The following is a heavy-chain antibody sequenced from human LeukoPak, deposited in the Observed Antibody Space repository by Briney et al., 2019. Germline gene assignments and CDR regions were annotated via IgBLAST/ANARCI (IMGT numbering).Heavy chain of an antibody. D-gene: IGHD4-17*01. V-gene: IGHV3-30*02. CDR2: IRYDGSNK. J-gene: IGHJ4*02. CDR1: GFTFSSYG. Sequence: PGGSLRLSCAASGFTFSSYGMHWVRQAPGKGLEWVAFIRYDGSNKYYADSVKGRFTISRDNSKNTLYLQMNSLRAEDTAVYYCAKDHGDYVGFDYWGQGTLVTVSP. CDR3: AKDHGDYVGFDY.